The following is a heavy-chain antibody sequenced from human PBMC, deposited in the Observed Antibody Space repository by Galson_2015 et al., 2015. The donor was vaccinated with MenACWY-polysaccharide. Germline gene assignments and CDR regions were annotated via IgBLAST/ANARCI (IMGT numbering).Heavy chain of an antibody. V-gene: IGHV3-23*01. CDR3: AKGSYRANAVLSYYYYYMDV. D-gene: IGHD4/OR15-4a*01. CDR2: ISATGGTP. Sequence: SLRLSCAASGLNVGGLYMNWVRQPPGKGLQWVSSISATGGTPYYADSVRGRFTITRDNSKNTLYLQMNSLGAEDTAVYYCAKGSYRANAVLSYYYYYMDVWGKGTTVTVSS. J-gene: IGHJ6*03. CDR1: GLNVGGLY.